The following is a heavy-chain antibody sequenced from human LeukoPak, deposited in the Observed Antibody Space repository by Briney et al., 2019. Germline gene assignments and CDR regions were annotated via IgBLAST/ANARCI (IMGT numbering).Heavy chain of an antibody. V-gene: IGHV4-59*08. J-gene: IGHJ6*03. CDR1: GGSISSYY. D-gene: IGHD3-10*01. Sequence: SETLSLTCTVSGGSISSYYWSWIRQPPGKGLEWIGYVYYSGSTNYNPSLKSRVTISVDTSKNQFSLKLSSVTAADTAVYYCARRRASPPGYMDVWGKGTTVTVSS. CDR3: ARRRASPPGYMDV. CDR2: VYYSGST.